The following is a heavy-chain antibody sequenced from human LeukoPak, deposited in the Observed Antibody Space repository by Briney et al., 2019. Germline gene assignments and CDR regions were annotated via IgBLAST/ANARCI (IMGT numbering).Heavy chain of an antibody. D-gene: IGHD2-2*01. CDR2: ISISSSSI. J-gene: IGHJ4*02. V-gene: IGHV3-21*01. CDR1: GFTFSTYS. Sequence: AGGSLRLSCAASGFTFSTYSMNWVRQAPGKGLEWVSSISISSSSIYYADSMKGRFTISRDNAKNSLYLQMNSLRAEDTAVYYCARVQRGYCSSTSCYYFDFGGQGTLVTVSS. CDR3: ARVQRGYCSSTSCYYFDF.